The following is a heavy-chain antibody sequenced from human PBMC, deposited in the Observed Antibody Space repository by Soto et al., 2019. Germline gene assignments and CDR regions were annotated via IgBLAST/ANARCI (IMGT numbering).Heavy chain of an antibody. J-gene: IGHJ6*02. D-gene: IGHD6-6*01. V-gene: IGHV3-53*01. CDR1: GFTVSSNY. CDR3: AKDRGAARPYYYYGMDV. Sequence: PGGSLRLSCAASGFTVSSNYMSWVRQAPGKGLEWVSVIYSGGSTYYADSVKGRFTISRNNTKNTLYLQMNSLRAEDTAVYYCAKDRGAARPYYYYGMDVWGQGTTVTVSS. CDR2: IYSGGST.